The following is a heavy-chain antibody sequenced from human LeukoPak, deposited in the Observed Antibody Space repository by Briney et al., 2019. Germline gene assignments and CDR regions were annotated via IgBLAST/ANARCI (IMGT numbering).Heavy chain of an antibody. J-gene: IGHJ3*02. V-gene: IGHV3-7*01. Sequence: AGGSLRLSCAASGFTFSSYLLSWGRQAPGKGLEWVWNINQDGSGKYYVHSVKGRFTISRDNAKNPFYLQMNSLSAEDTAVYYCARDGGWLRLNDASDIWGQGKMVTVSS. D-gene: IGHD5-12*01. CDR2: INQDGSGK. CDR3: ARDGGWLRLNDASDI. CDR1: GFTFSSYL.